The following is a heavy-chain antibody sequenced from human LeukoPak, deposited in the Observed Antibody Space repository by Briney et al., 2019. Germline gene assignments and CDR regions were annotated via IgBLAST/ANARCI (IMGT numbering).Heavy chain of an antibody. D-gene: IGHD3-10*01. J-gene: IGHJ5*02. Sequence: SETLSLTCAVYGGSFSGYYWSWIRQPPGKGLEWIGEINHSGSTNYNPSLKSRVTISVDTSKNQFSLKLSSVTAADTAVYYCARERSIVREISWFDPWGQGTLVTVSS. CDR2: INHSGST. CDR3: ARERSIVREISWFDP. V-gene: IGHV4-34*01. CDR1: GGSFSGYY.